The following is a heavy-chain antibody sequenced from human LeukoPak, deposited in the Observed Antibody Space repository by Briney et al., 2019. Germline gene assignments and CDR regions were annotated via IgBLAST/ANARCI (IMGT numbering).Heavy chain of an antibody. D-gene: IGHD3-3*01. CDR2: INHSGST. CDR3: ARDVLRWEPRTRFDP. V-gene: IGHV4-34*01. CDR1: GGSFSGYY. J-gene: IGHJ5*02. Sequence: PSETLSLTCAVYGGSFSGYYWSWIRQPPGKGLEWIGEINHSGSTNYNPSLKSRVTISVDTSKNQFSLKLSSVTAADTAVYYCARDVLRWEPRTRFDPWGQGTLVTVSS.